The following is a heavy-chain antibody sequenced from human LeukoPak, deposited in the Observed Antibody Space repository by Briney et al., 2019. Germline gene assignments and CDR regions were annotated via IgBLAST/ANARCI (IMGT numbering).Heavy chain of an antibody. CDR1: GFTFSSYA. CDR3: GKTTTGYSSGQKPAWPVDY. CDR2: ISYDGSNK. J-gene: IGHJ4*02. D-gene: IGHD6-19*01. Sequence: GGSLRLSCAASGFTFSSYAMHWVRQAPGKGLEWVAVISYDGSNKYYADSVKGRFTISRDNSKNTVYLQINSLRAEDTAVYYCGKTTTGYSSGQKPAWPVDYWGQGTLVTVSS. V-gene: IGHV3-30*07.